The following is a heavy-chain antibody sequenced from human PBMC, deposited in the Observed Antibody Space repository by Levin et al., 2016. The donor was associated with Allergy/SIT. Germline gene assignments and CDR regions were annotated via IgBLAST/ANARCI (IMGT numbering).Heavy chain of an antibody. Sequence: VRQMPGKGLEWMGRIDPSDSYTNYSPSFQGHVTISADKSISTAYLQWSSLKASDTAMYYCARYLRPLDYYYGMDVWGQGTTVTVSS. J-gene: IGHJ6*02. CDR3: ARYLRPLDYYYGMDV. V-gene: IGHV5-10-1*01. CDR2: IDPSDSYT.